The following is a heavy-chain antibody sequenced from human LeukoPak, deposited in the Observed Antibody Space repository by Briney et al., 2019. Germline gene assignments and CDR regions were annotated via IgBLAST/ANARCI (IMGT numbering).Heavy chain of an antibody. V-gene: IGHV4-34*01. CDR3: ARGYYDSSGYLSYLRLNWFDP. CDR1: GGSFSGYY. D-gene: IGHD3-22*01. CDR2: INHSGST. J-gene: IGHJ5*02. Sequence: SETLSLICAVYGGSFSGYYWSWIRQPPGKGLEWIGEINHSGSTNYNPSLKSRVTISVDTSKNQFSLKLSSVTAADTAAYYCARGYYDSSGYLSYLRLNWFDPWGQGTLVTVSS.